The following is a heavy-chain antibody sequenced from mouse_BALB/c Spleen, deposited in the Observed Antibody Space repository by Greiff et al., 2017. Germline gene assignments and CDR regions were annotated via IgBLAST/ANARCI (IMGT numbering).Heavy chain of an antibody. CDR3: ARTGRGWYFDV. Sequence: EVKLVESGGGLVQPGGSRKLSCAASGFTFSSFGMHWVRQAPEKGLEWVAYISSGSSTIYYADTVKGRFTISRDNPKNTLFLQMTSLRSEDTAMYYCARTGRGWYFDVWGAGTTVTVSS. CDR2: ISSGSSTI. CDR1: GFTFSSFG. D-gene: IGHD4-1*01. J-gene: IGHJ1*01. V-gene: IGHV5-17*02.